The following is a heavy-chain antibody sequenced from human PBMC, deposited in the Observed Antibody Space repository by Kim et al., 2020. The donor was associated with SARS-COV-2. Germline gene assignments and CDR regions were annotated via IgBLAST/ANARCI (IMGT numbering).Heavy chain of an antibody. J-gene: IGHJ4*02. D-gene: IGHD6-6*01. CDR2: ISGSSNYT. Sequence: GGSLRLSCAASRFTFSDYYMNWIRKAPGKGLEWVSYISGSSNYTKYADSVKGRFTISRDNAKNLVYLQMNSLRAEDSAMYYCARDSGDSSSSDDYWGQGTLVTVSS. CDR3: ARDSGDSSSSDDY. V-gene: IGHV3-11*06. CDR1: RFTFSDYY.